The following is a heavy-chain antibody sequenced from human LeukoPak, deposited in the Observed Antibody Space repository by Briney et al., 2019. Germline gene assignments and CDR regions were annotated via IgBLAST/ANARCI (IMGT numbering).Heavy chain of an antibody. D-gene: IGHD3-3*01. V-gene: IGHV1-69*05. CDR2: IIPIFGTA. CDR1: GDTFSSYA. J-gene: IGHJ5*02. Sequence: SVKVSCKASGDTFSSYAISWVRHTPEQRLEWMGGIIPIFGTANYAQKFQGRVTITTDESTSTAYMELSSLRSEDTAVYYCAREYYDFWSGPNWFDPWGQGTLVTVSS. CDR3: AREYYDFWSGPNWFDP.